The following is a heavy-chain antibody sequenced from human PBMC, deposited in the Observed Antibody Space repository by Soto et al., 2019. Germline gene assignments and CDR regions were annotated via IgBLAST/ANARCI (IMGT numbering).Heavy chain of an antibody. CDR2: VNPNTGNT. J-gene: IGHJ4*02. CDR3: ARGRLSTALDY. Sequence: QVQLVQSGAEVKKPGASVKVSCKASGYTFTSYDISWVRQATGQGLEWMGWVNPNTGNTGYVQKFKGRVIMTANISTSTAYSEVSSLRFDDTAVYYCARGRLSTALDYWGQGTLATVSS. CDR1: GYTFTSYD. V-gene: IGHV1-8*01. D-gene: IGHD2-2*01.